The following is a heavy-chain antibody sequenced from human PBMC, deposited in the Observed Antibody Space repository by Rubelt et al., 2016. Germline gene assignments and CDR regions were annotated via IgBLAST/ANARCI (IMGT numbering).Heavy chain of an antibody. J-gene: IGHJ4*02. CDR3: AREVDGSIDY. V-gene: IGHV1-69*13. D-gene: IGHD3-10*01. Sequence: QVQLVQSGGEVKKPGASVKVSCKASGYSFISYGITWVRQAPGQGLEWMGGIIPIFGTANYAQKFQGRVTITADESTSTAYMELSSLRSEDTAVYYCAREVDGSIDYWGQGTLVTVSS. CDR2: IIPIFGTA. CDR1: GYSFISYG.